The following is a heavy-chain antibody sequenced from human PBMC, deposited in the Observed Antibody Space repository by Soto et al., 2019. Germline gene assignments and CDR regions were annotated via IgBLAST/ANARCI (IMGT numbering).Heavy chain of an antibody. CDR3: AKDKIVVVPAAPDAFDI. Sequence: PGGSLRLSCAASGFTFSSYAMSWVRQAPGKGLEWVSAISGSGGSAYYADSVKGRSTISRDNSKNTLYLQMNSLRAEDTAVYYCAKDKIVVVPAAPDAFDIWGQGTMVTVSS. CDR1: GFTFSSYA. D-gene: IGHD2-2*01. V-gene: IGHV3-23*01. J-gene: IGHJ3*02. CDR2: ISGSGGSA.